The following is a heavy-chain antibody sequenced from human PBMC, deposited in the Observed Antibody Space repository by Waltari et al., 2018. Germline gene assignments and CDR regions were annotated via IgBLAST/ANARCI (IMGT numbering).Heavy chain of an antibody. CDR2: TRRKANSYTT. J-gene: IGHJ6*04. CDR1: GFTFSDHS. V-gene: IGHV3-72*01. Sequence: EVQLVESGGGLVQPGGSLRVSCAASGFTFSDHSMAWFRQAPGKGLEWVGRTRRKANSYTTEYAASVKGRFTISRDDSKNSLYLQMNSLKTEDTAVYYCARGPLGFGSQYYGSGYYGMDVWGKGTTVTVSS. D-gene: IGHD3-10*01. CDR3: ARGPLGFGSQYYGSGYYGMDV.